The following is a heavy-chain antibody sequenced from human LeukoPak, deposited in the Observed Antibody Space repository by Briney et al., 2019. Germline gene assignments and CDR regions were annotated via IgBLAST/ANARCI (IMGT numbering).Heavy chain of an antibody. J-gene: IGHJ4*02. CDR1: GGSFSGYY. Sequence: SETLSLTCAVYGGSFSGYYWSWIRQPPGKGLEWIGYIYYSGSTNYNPSLKSRVTISVDTSKNQFSLKLSSVTAADTAVYYCARTAGIGRFDYRGQGTLVTVSS. CDR2: IYYSGST. CDR3: ARTAGIGRFDY. D-gene: IGHD1-26*01. V-gene: IGHV4-59*01.